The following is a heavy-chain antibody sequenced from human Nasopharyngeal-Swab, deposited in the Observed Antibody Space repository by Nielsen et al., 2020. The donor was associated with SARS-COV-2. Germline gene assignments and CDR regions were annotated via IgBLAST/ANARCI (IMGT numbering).Heavy chain of an antibody. V-gene: IGHV3-13*05. CDR2: IGTAGDP. D-gene: IGHD2-21*02. CDR3: ARGAYCGGDCYSDYYYYMDV. CDR1: GFTFSSYD. Sequence: GESLKISCAASGFTFSSYDMHWVRQATGKGLEWASAIGTAGDPYYPGSVKGRFTISRENAKNSLYLQMNSLRAGDTAVYYCARGAYCGGDCYSDYYYYMDVWGKGTTVTVSS. J-gene: IGHJ6*03.